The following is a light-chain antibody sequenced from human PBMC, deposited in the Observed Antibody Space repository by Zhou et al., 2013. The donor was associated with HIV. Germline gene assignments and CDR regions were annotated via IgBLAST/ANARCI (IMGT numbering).Light chain of an antibody. V-gene: IGKV3-11*01. CDR2: GAS. CDR1: ESISSN. Sequence: EIVLTQSPGTLSVSPGERVTLSCRASESISSNLAWYQQKPGQAPRLLIYGASSRATGIPARFSGSGSGTDFTLTISSLEPEDFAVYYCQQRANWPLTFGGGTKVEIK. CDR3: QQRANWPLT. J-gene: IGKJ4*01.